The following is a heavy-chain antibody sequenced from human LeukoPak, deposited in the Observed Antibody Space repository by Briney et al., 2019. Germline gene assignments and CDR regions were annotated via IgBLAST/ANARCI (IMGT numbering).Heavy chain of an antibody. CDR2: INHSGST. Sequence: PSETLSLTCAVYGGSFSGYYWSWIRQPPGKGLEWIGEINHSGSTNYNPFLKSPVTISVDTYKNQFSLKLTSVTAAATAVYYCAGRYYYGSGSYVDYWGQGTLVTVSS. V-gene: IGHV4-34*01. J-gene: IGHJ4*02. CDR1: GGSFSGYY. CDR3: AGRYYYGSGSYVDY. D-gene: IGHD3-10*01.